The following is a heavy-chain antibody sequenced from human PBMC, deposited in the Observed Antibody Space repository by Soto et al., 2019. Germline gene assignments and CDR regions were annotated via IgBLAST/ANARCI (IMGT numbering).Heavy chain of an antibody. CDR1: GFTFSSYS. CDR2: ISSSSSTI. Sequence: PGGSLRLSCAASGFTFSSYSMNWVRQAPGKGLEWVSYISSSSSTIYYADSVKGRFTISRDNAKNSLYLQMNSLRDEDTAVYYCARDLYGSGKNWFDPWGQGTLVTVSS. D-gene: IGHD3-10*01. CDR3: ARDLYGSGKNWFDP. V-gene: IGHV3-48*02. J-gene: IGHJ5*02.